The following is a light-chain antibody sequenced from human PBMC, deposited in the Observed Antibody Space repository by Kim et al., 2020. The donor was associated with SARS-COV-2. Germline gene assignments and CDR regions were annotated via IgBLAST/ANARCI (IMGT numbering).Light chain of an antibody. Sequence: QSALTQPASVSWSPGQSIAISCTGTSSDVGGYNYVSWYQQHPGKAPKLMIYDVSNRPSGVSDRFSGSKSGNTASLTISGLQPEDEADYYCSSYSSSTTRVFGTGTKVTVL. CDR3: SSYSSSTTRV. V-gene: IGLV2-14*03. CDR1: SSDVGGYNY. CDR2: DVS. J-gene: IGLJ1*01.